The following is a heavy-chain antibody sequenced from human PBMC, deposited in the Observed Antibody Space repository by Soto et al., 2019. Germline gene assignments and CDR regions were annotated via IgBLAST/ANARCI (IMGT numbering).Heavy chain of an antibody. Sequence: GGSLRLSCAASGFTFSSYAMSWVRQAPGKGLEWVSGISGSGGSTYYADSVTGRFTISRDNSKDTLYLQMNSLRAEDTAVYYCIAVASGSQNFDYWGQGTLVTVSS. J-gene: IGHJ4*02. CDR2: ISGSGGST. V-gene: IGHV3-23*01. D-gene: IGHD6-19*01. CDR1: GFTFSSYA. CDR3: IAVASGSQNFDY.